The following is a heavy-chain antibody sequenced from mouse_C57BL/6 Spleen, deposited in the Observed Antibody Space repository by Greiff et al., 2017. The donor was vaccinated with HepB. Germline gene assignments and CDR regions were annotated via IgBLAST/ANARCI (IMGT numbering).Heavy chain of an antibody. CDR1: GYTFTSYW. J-gene: IGHJ3*01. CDR2: IYPGNSDT. V-gene: IGHV1-5*01. D-gene: IGHD2-4*01. Sequence: VQLQQSGTVLARPGASVKMSCKTSGYTFTSYWMHWVNQRPGQGLEWIGAIYPGNSDTSYNQKFKGKAKLTAVTSASTAYMELSSLTNEDSAVYYCTKGDDYTWFAYWGQGTLVTVSA. CDR3: TKGDDYTWFAY.